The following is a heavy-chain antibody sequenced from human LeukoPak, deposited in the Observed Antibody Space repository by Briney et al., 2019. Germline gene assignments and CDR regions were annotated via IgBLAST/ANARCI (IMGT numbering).Heavy chain of an antibody. CDR3: AGSSSDYGGNSVSFYFDY. CDR1: GGSFSGYY. Sequence: PSENLSLTCAVYGGSFSGYYWSWIRQPPGKGLEWVGEINHSGSTNYNPSLKSRVTISVDTSKNQFSLKLSSVTAADTAVYYCAGSSSDYGGNSVSFYFDYWGQGTLVTVSS. D-gene: IGHD4-23*01. CDR2: INHSGST. J-gene: IGHJ4*02. V-gene: IGHV4-34*01.